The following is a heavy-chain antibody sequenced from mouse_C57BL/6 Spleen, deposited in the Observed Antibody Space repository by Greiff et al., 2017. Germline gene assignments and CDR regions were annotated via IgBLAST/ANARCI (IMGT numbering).Heavy chain of an antibody. CDR2: IDPSDSET. D-gene: IGHD4-1*01. CDR1: GYTFTSYW. CDR3: ARGNWDFVDY. Sequence: QVQLQQPGAELVRPGSSVKLSCKASGYTFTSYWMHWVKQRPIQGLEWIGNIDPSDSETHYNQKFKDKATLTADKSSSTAYMQLNSLTSEDSAVYFCARGNWDFVDYWGQGTTLTVSS. V-gene: IGHV1-52*01. J-gene: IGHJ2*01.